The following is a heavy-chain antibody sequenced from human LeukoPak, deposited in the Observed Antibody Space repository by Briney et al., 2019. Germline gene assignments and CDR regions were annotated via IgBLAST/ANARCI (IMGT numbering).Heavy chain of an antibody. V-gene: IGHV3-30-3*01. J-gene: IGHJ4*02. D-gene: IGHD3-10*01. CDR3: ARNPSGSYDSLDY. CDR2: ISYDGSNK. CDR1: GFTFSSYA. Sequence: GGSLRLSCAASGFTFSSYAMHWVRQAPGKGLEWVAVISYDGSNKYYADSVKGRFTISRDNSKNTLYLQMNSLRAEDTAVYYCARNPSGSYDSLDYWGQGTLVTVSP.